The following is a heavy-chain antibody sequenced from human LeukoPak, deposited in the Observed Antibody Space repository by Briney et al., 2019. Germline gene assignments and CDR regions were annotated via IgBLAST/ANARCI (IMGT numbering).Heavy chain of an antibody. Sequence: SETLSLTCAVYGGSFSGYYWSWIRQPPGKGLEWIGEINHSGSTNYNPSLKSRVTISVDTSKNQFSLKLSSVTAADTAVYYFELSGYDSRGNWFDPWGQGTLVTVSS. D-gene: IGHD5-12*01. CDR3: ELSGYDSRGNWFDP. J-gene: IGHJ5*02. CDR1: GGSFSGYY. CDR2: INHSGST. V-gene: IGHV4-34*01.